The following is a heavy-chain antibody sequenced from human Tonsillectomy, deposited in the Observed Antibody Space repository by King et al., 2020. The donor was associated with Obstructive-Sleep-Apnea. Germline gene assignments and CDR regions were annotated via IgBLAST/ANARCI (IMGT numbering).Heavy chain of an antibody. D-gene: IGHD3-3*01. CDR1: GVTFSSYA. Sequence: VQLVESGGGLVQPGGSLRLSCAASGVTFSSYAMSWVRQAPGKGLEWVSAISGSGGSTYYADSVKGRFTISRDNSKNTLYLQMNSLRAEDTAVYYCAKAPYYDFWSGYYIDYWGQGTLVTVSS. CDR3: AKAPYYDFWSGYYIDY. V-gene: IGHV3-23*04. J-gene: IGHJ4*02. CDR2: ISGSGGST.